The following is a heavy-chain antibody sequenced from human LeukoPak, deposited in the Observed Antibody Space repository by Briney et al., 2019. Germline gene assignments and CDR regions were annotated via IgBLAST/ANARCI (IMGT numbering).Heavy chain of an antibody. Sequence: GSLRLSCAASGFTFSSHTMSWVRQAPGKGLEWVSGIRGSGVNTYYANSVEGRFTISRDKFMNTLYLQMNSLRAEDTAVYYCARGRGLPVRPPNEGFLDYWGRGTLVTVSS. V-gene: IGHV3-23*01. J-gene: IGHJ4*02. CDR2: IRGSGVNT. D-gene: IGHD6-6*01. CDR1: GFTFSSHT. CDR3: ARGRGLPVRPPNEGFLDY.